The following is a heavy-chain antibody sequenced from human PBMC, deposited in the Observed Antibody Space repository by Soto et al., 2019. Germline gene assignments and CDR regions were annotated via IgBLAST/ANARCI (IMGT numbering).Heavy chain of an antibody. D-gene: IGHD2-21*02. J-gene: IGHJ4*02. CDR1: GFTFSSYA. Sequence: QVQLVESGGGVVQPGRSLRLSCAASGFTFSSYAMHWVRQAPGKGLEWVAVISYDGSNKYYADSVKGRFTISRGNSKNTRYLQMNSLRAEDTAVYYCARDPVAYCGGDCRTFDYWGQGTLVTVSS. CDR2: ISYDGSNK. CDR3: ARDPVAYCGGDCRTFDY. V-gene: IGHV3-30-3*01.